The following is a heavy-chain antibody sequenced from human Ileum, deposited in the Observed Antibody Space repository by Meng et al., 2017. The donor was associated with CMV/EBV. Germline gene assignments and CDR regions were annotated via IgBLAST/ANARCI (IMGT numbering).Heavy chain of an antibody. Sequence: GGSLRLSCAASGFTFSSYSMNWVRQAPGKGLEWVSSISSSSSYIYSADSMKGRFTISRDNAKNSLYLQMNSLRAEDTAVYYCARDLSLELERPPYYFDYWGQGTLVTV. J-gene: IGHJ4*02. V-gene: IGHV3-21*01. CDR3: ARDLSLELERPPYYFDY. CDR1: GFTFSSYS. D-gene: IGHD1-1*01. CDR2: ISSSSSYI.